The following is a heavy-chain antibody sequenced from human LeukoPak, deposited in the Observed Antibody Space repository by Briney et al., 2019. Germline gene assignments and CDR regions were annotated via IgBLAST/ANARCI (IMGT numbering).Heavy chain of an antibody. J-gene: IGHJ5*02. D-gene: IGHD2-2*01. CDR3: ARGHYCSSTSCLNWFDP. Sequence: PSETLFLTCAVYGGSFSGYYWSWIRQPPGKGLEWIGEINHSGSTNYNPSLKSRVTISVDTSKNQFSLKLSSVTAADTAVYYCARGHYCSSTSCLNWFDPWGQGTLVTVSS. CDR2: INHSGST. CDR1: GGSFSGYY. V-gene: IGHV4-34*01.